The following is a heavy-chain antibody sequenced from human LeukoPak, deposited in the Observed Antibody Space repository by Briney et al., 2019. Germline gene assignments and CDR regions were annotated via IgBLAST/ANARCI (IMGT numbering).Heavy chain of an antibody. CDR2: ISYDGSNK. D-gene: IGHD6-19*01. Sequence: GGSLRLSCAASGFTFSSYAMHWVRQAPGKGLEWVAVISYDGSNKYYADSVKGRFTISRDNSKNTLYLQMNSLRAEDTAVYYCAKDSLAGFDYWGQGTLVTVSS. CDR1: GFTFSSYA. V-gene: IGHV3-30*04. CDR3: AKDSLAGFDY. J-gene: IGHJ4*02.